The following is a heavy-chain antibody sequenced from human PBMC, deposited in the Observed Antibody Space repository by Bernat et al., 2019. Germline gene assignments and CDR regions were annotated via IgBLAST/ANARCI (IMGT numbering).Heavy chain of an antibody. CDR2: IDPSDSYT. J-gene: IGHJ3*02. CDR3: ARHLGIVVVPAATNDAFDI. D-gene: IGHD2-2*01. Sequence: EVQLVQSGAEVKKPVESLRISCKGSGYSFTSYWISWVRQMPGKGLEWMGRIDPSDSYTNYSPSFQGHVTISADKSISTASLQWSSLKASDTAMYYCARHLGIVVVPAATNDAFDIWGQGTMVTVSS. V-gene: IGHV5-10-1*03. CDR1: GYSFTSYW.